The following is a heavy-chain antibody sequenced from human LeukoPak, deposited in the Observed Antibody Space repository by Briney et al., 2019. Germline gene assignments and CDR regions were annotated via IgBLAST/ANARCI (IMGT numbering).Heavy chain of an antibody. J-gene: IGHJ4*02. Sequence: GGSLRLSCAASGFTFSSYRMHWVCQAPGKGLLWVSRITRGGSSTSYADSVKGRFTISRDNAKNTLYLQMNSLRAEATAVYYCVRDGQRGAAAGLYFDYWGQGTLVTVSS. CDR2: ITRGGSST. D-gene: IGHD6-13*01. CDR1: GFTFSSYR. V-gene: IGHV3-74*01. CDR3: VRDGQRGAAAGLYFDY.